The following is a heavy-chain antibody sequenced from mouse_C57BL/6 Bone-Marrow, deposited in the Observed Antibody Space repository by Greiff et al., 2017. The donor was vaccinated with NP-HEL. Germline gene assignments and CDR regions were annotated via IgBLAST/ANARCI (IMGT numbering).Heavy chain of an antibody. D-gene: IGHD1-1*01. V-gene: IGHV1-7*01. Sequence: QVQLQQSGAELAKPGASVKLSCKASGYTFTSYWMHWVKQRPGQGLEWIGYINPSSGYTKYNQKFKDKATLTVDKSSSTAYMQLSSLTYEDSAVYYCARYYYYGSSWFAYWGQGTLVTVSA. CDR2: INPSSGYT. CDR3: ARYYYYGSSWFAY. J-gene: IGHJ3*01. CDR1: GYTFTSYW.